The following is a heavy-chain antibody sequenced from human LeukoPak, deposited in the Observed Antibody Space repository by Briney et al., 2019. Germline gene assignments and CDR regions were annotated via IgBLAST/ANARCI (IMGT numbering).Heavy chain of an antibody. CDR2: IYYSGST. Sequence: SETLSLTCAVSGGSISSTSYYWAWIRQPPGKGLEWIGTIYYSGSTYHNPSLKSRVTMSVDTSRNQFSLKLSSVDAADTAVYYCAKAGVRYFDSSGLYAFDFLGQGTTVTVSS. CDR3: AKAGVRYFDSSGLYAFDF. J-gene: IGHJ3*01. D-gene: IGHD3-22*01. V-gene: IGHV4-39*01. CDR1: GGSISSTSYY.